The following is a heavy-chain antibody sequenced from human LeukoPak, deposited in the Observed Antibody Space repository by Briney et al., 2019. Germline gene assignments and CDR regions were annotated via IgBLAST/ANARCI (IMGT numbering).Heavy chain of an antibody. V-gene: IGHV1-8*01. J-gene: IGHJ4*02. CDR2: MNPNSGNT. D-gene: IGHD1-26*01. CDR3: ARDYSGSFYFDY. CDR1: GYTFTSDD. Sequence: GASVKVSCKXSGYTFTSDDINWVRQATGQGLEWMGWMNPNSGNTGYAQKFQGRVTMTRNTSISTAYMELSRLRFDDTAVYYCARDYSGSFYFDYWGQGTLVTVSS.